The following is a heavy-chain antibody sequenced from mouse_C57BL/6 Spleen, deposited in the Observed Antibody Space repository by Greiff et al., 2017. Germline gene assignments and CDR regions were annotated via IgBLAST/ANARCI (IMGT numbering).Heavy chain of an antibody. CDR1: GYTFTSYW. CDR3: ANYYYGSSYGFDY. J-gene: IGHJ2*01. V-gene: IGHV1-72*01. D-gene: IGHD1-1*01. Sequence: VQLQQSGAELVKPGASVKLSCKASGYTFTSYWMHWVKQRPGRGLEWIGRIDPNSGGTKYNEKFKSKATLTVDKPSSTAYMQLSSLTSEDSAVYYCANYYYGSSYGFDYWGQGTTLTVSS. CDR2: IDPNSGGT.